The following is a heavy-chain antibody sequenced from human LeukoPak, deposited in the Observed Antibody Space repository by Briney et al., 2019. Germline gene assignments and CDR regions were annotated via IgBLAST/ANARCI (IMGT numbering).Heavy chain of an antibody. CDR2: INHSVST. J-gene: IGHJ4*02. D-gene: IGHD3-16*02. CDR1: GGSFSGYY. V-gene: IGHV4-34*01. Sequence: PSETLSLTCAVYGGSFSGYYWSWIRQPPGKGLEWIGEINHSVSTNYNPSLKSRVTISVDTSKNQFSLKLSSVTAADTAVYYCARLHYYDYVWGSYRQYYFDYWGQGTLVTVSS. CDR3: ARLHYYDYVWGSYRQYYFDY.